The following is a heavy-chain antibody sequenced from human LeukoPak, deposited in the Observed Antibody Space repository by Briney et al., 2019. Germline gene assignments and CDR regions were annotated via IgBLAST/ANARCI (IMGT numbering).Heavy chain of an antibody. Sequence: ASVKVSCKASGYTFTGYFMHWVRQAPGQGLQWIGLINPSGGSTGYAQKFQGRVTMTRDTSTSTVYMELSSLRSDDTAVYYCARSSGRSPNRDYMDVWGKGTTVTISS. CDR3: ARSSGRSPNRDYMDV. J-gene: IGHJ6*03. CDR1: GYTFTGYF. CDR2: INPSGGST. D-gene: IGHD1-14*01. V-gene: IGHV1-46*01.